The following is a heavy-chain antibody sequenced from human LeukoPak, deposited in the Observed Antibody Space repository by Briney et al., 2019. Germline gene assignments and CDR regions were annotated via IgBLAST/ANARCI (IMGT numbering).Heavy chain of an antibody. CDR2: ISYDGSNK. Sequence: GGSLRLSCAASGFTFSSYAMHWVRQAPGKGLEWVAVISYDGSNKYYADSVKGRFTISRDNAKNSLYLQMNSLGAEDTAVYYCARDGSAYRYFDLWGRGTLVTVSS. J-gene: IGHJ2*01. V-gene: IGHV3-30-3*01. CDR3: ARDGSAYRYFDL. CDR1: GFTFSSYA.